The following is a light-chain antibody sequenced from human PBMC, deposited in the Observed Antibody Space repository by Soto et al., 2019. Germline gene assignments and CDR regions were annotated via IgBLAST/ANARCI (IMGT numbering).Light chain of an antibody. V-gene: IGLV2-8*01. Sequence: QSALTQPPSASGSPGQSVTISCTGSSSDVDYNYVSWYQQHPGKAPKLIIYEVSKRPPWVPDRFSGSKSGNTASLTVSGLQTEDEADYYCSSYTSSSTYVFGTGTKVTVL. CDR1: SSDVDYNY. CDR2: EVS. J-gene: IGLJ1*01. CDR3: SSYTSSSTYV.